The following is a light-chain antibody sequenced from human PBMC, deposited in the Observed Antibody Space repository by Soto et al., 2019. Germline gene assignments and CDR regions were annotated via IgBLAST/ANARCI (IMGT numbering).Light chain of an antibody. CDR1: SSDICGPNY. CDR2: EVT. CDR3: GSYIITTVV. J-gene: IGLJ1*01. Sequence: QSVLTTPDSVSGSPEQSITLSCTGTSSDICGPNYVFWYQQXPGKAPTLTIYEVTNRPSGVSARFSGSKYGNTASLIISDLQAEDDAHYYSGSYIITTVVFGPGTKSPS. V-gene: IGLV2-14*01.